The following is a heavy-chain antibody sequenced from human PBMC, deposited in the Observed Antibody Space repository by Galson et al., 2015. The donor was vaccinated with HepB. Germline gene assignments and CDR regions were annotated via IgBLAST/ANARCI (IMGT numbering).Heavy chain of an antibody. D-gene: IGHD1-26*01. J-gene: IGHJ3*02. CDR1: GDSVSSNSAA. Sequence: CAISGDSVSSNSAAWNWIRQSPSRGLEWLGRTYYRSKWYNDYAVSVKSRITINPDTSKNQFSLQLNSVTPEDTAVYYCARDRSKEWELPSFAFDIWGQGTMVTVSS. V-gene: IGHV6-1*01. CDR2: TYYRSKWYN. CDR3: ARDRSKEWELPSFAFDI.